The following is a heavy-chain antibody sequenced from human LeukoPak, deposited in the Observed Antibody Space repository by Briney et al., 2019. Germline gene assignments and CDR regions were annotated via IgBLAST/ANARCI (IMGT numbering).Heavy chain of an antibody. V-gene: IGHV1-69*05. CDR1: GGTFSSYA. J-gene: IGHJ3*02. D-gene: IGHD6-6*01. CDR2: IIPIFGTA. Sequence: GASVKVSCKASGGTFSSYAISWVRQAPGQGLEWMGGIIPIFGTANYAQKFQGRVTITTDESTSTAYMELSSLRSEDTAVYYCARGVSGIAARPDAFDIWGQGTMVTVSS. CDR3: ARGVSGIAARPDAFDI.